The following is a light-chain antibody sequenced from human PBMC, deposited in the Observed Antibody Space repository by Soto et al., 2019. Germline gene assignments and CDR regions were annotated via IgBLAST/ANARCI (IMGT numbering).Light chain of an antibody. CDR1: QSISTY. V-gene: IGKV3-11*01. J-gene: IGKJ4*01. Sequence: EIVLTQSPATLSLSPGERATLSCRASQSISTYLAWYQQKPGQAPRLLIFDASNRATGIPARFSGSGSGTDFTLTISGLEPEDFAAYYCQQYNNWPLTFGGGTKVDIK. CDR2: DAS. CDR3: QQYNNWPLT.